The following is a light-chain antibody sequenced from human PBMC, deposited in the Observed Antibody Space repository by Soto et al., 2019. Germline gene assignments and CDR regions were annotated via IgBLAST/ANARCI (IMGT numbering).Light chain of an antibody. V-gene: IGKV3D-20*02. Sequence: EIVLTQSPATLSLSPGERATLSCRASQSVRNNYLAWYQQKPGQAPRLLIYGASSRATGIPDRFSGSGSGTDFTLTISSLEPEDFSVYYCQQRYSWPVTFGQGTRLEIK. CDR3: QQRYSWPVT. CDR1: QSVRNNY. J-gene: IGKJ5*01. CDR2: GAS.